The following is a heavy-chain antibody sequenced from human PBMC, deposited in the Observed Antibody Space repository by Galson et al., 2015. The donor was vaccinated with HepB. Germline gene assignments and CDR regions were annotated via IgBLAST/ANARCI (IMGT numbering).Heavy chain of an antibody. Sequence: SLRLSCAASGFTFSSYAMHWVRQAPGKGLEYVSAISSNGGSTYYADSVKGRFTISRDNSKNTLYLQMSSLRAEDTAVYYCVKESYDYVWGSYRLAHFDYWGQGTLVTVSS. V-gene: IGHV3-64D*06. J-gene: IGHJ4*02. CDR3: VKESYDYVWGSYRLAHFDY. CDR2: ISSNGGST. D-gene: IGHD3-16*02. CDR1: GFTFSSYA.